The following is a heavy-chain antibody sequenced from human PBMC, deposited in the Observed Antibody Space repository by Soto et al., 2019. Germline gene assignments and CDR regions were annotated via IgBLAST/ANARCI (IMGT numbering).Heavy chain of an antibody. D-gene: IGHD2-15*01. V-gene: IGHV3-30*18. CDR2: ISYDGSNK. Sequence: GGSLRLSCAASGFTFSSYGMHWVRQAPGKGLEWVAVISYDGSNKYYADSVKGRFTISRDNSKNTLYLQMNSLRAEDTAVYYCAKDGDINLLRGYYGMDVWGQGTTVTVSS. J-gene: IGHJ6*02. CDR1: GFTFSSYG. CDR3: AKDGDINLLRGYYGMDV.